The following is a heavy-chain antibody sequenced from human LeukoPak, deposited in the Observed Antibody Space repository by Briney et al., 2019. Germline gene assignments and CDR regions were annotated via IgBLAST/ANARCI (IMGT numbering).Heavy chain of an antibody. CDR2: IYCSGST. D-gene: IGHD3-16*02. CDR3: ATNYDYVWGSYLQNY. Sequence: SQTLSLTCTVSGGSISSGDYYWSWIRQPPGKGLEWIGYIYCSGSTYYNPSLKSRVTISVDTSKNQFSLKLSSVTAADTAVYYCATNYDYVWGSYLQNYWGQGTLVTVSS. CDR1: GGSISSGDYY. J-gene: IGHJ4*02. V-gene: IGHV4-30-4*01.